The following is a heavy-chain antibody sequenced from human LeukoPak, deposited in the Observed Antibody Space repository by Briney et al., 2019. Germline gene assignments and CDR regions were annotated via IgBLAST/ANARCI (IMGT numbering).Heavy chain of an antibody. V-gene: IGHV3-74*01. CDR2: ISTDGSET. Sequence: GGSLRLSCAASGFSFSSYWMHCVRQAPGKGLAWVSCISTDGSETRYADSVKGRFTISRYNDKNTLYLQMISLTAEDTAVYYCATCSGGRCYSKDFDYWGQGTLVTVSS. J-gene: IGHJ4*02. CDR1: GFSFSSYW. D-gene: IGHD2-15*01. CDR3: ATCSGGRCYSKDFDY.